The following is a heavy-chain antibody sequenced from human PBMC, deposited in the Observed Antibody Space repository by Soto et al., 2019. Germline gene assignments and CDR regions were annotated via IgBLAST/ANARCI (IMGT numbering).Heavy chain of an antibody. V-gene: IGHV1-3*01. D-gene: IGHD2-2*01. CDR2: INAGNGNT. CDR1: GYTFTSYA. Sequence: ASVKVSCKASGYTFTSYAMHWVRQAPGQRLEWMGWINAGNGNTKYSQKFQGRVTITRDTSASTAYMELSSPRSEDTAVYYCARGLSPYYFDYWGQGTLVTVSS. J-gene: IGHJ4*02. CDR3: ARGLSPYYFDY.